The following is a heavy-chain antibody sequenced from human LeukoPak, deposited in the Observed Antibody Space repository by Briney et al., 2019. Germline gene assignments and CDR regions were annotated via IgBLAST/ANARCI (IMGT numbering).Heavy chain of an antibody. CDR2: IYYSGST. CDR1: GGSISSYY. J-gene: IGHJ6*02. V-gene: IGHV4-59*01. CDR3: ARDNWNYIYYGVDV. Sequence: SETLSLTCTVSGGSISSYYWSWIRQPPGKGLEWIGYIYYSGSTNYNPSLKSRVTISVDTSKNQFSLKLSSVTAADTAVYYCARDNWNYIYYGVDVWGQGTTVTVSS. D-gene: IGHD1-7*01.